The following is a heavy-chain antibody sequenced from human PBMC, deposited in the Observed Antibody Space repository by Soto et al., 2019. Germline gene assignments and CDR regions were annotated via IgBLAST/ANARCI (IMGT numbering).Heavy chain of an antibody. V-gene: IGHV3-48*02. J-gene: IGHJ3*02. Sequence: GGSLRLSCAASGFTFSSYSMNWVRQAPGKGLEWVSYISSSSSTIYYADSVKGRFTISRDNAKNSLYLQMNSLRDEDTAVYYCASPRGGSYYFDAFDIWGQGTMVTVSS. D-gene: IGHD1-26*01. CDR2: ISSSSSTI. CDR1: GFTFSSYS. CDR3: ASPRGGSYYFDAFDI.